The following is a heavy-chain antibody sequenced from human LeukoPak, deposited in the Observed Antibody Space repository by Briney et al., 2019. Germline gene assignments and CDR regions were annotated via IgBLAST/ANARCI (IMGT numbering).Heavy chain of an antibody. V-gene: IGHV4-39*07. CDR2: IPYSGST. CDR3: ARCKDYYVSGSYYKTFDY. Sequence: SETLSLTCTVSGGSISSNNYYWAWIRQPPGKGLEWIGSIPYSGSTYYNPSLKSRVTMSVDTSKNQFSLKLSSVTAADTAVYYCARCKDYYVSGSYYKTFDYWGQGTLVTVSS. D-gene: IGHD3-10*01. CDR1: GGSISSNNYY. J-gene: IGHJ4*02.